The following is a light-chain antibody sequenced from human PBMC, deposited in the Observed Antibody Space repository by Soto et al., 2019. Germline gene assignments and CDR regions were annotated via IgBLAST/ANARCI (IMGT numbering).Light chain of an antibody. CDR3: SSYASSSTNYV. CDR2: DVS. Sequence: QSDLTQPASVSGAPGQSLTISCTGTSSDVGGYNYVSWYQQHPGKAPKLMIYDVSNRPSGVSDRFSGSKSGNTASLTISGLQAEDEADYYCSSYASSSTNYVLGTGTKVTVL. V-gene: IGLV2-14*01. J-gene: IGLJ1*01. CDR1: SSDVGGYNY.